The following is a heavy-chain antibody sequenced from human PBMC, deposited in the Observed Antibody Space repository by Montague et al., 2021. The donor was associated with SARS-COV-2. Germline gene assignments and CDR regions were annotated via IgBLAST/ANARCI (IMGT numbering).Heavy chain of an antibody. J-gene: IGHJ4*02. D-gene: IGHD4-23*01. V-gene: IGHV4-34*01. Sequence: SETLSLTCAVYGGSLSGFCWTWIRQAPGKGLEWVGEITHGGRTSYSPARKSRLTISLDTSKNQFSLNLDSVTAADTATYYCARSHDYRGNDYFDSWGQGALVIVSS. CDR3: ARSHDYRGNDYFDS. CDR1: GGSLSGFC. CDR2: ITHGGRT.